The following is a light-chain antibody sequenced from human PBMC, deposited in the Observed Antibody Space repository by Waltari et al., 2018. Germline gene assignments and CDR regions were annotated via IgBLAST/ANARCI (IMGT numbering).Light chain of an antibody. V-gene: IGLV2-14*03. J-gene: IGLJ2*01. Sequence: QSALTQPASVSASPGQSITISCPGTISDVGCSNYVSWYQQHPGKAPKLLIYDVSNRPSGVPSRFSGSKSGNTASLTFSGLQAADEAHYYCNSYASNSNGLFGGGTKLTIL. CDR1: ISDVGCSNY. CDR3: NSYASNSNGL. CDR2: DVS.